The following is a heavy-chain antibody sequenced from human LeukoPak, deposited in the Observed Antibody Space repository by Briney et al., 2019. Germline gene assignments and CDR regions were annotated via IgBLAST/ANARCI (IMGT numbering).Heavy chain of an antibody. CDR2: IKQDGSKK. Sequence: GGSLRLSCVASGFPCSSYWMTWVRQAPGKGLEWVANIKQDGSKKSYVDSVKGRFTISRDNAKNSLYLQMNSLRAEDTAIYYCTRVGYIDEGIDYWGQGTLLTVSS. CDR3: TRVGYIDEGIDY. D-gene: IGHD5-24*01. CDR1: GFPCSSYW. V-gene: IGHV3-7*04. J-gene: IGHJ4*02.